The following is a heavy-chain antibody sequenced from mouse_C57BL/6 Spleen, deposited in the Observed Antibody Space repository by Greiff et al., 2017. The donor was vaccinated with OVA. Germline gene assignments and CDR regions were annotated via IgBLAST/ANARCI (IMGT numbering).Heavy chain of an antibody. CDR3: ARDRGYDYDAMYY. V-gene: IGHV5-4*01. D-gene: IGHD2-4*01. Sequence: EVHLVESGGGLVKPGGSLKLSCAASGFTFSSYAMSWVRQTPEKRLEWVATISDGGSYTYYPDNVKGRFTISRDNAKNNLYLQMSHLKSEDTAMYYCARDRGYDYDAMYYWGQGTSVTVSS. CDR2: ISDGGSYT. CDR1: GFTFSSYA. J-gene: IGHJ4*01.